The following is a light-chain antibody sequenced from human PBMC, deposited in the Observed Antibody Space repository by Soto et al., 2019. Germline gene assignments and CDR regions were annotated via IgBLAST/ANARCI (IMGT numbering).Light chain of an antibody. Sequence: EIVLTQSPGTLSLSPGERATLSCRASQSVSSSNLAWYQQKPGQAPRLLIYGASRRATGIPDRFSGSGSGTDFTLTISRLEPEDFAVYFCQQYGSSPPLTFGGGTKVEIK. J-gene: IGKJ4*01. CDR1: QSVSSSN. CDR3: QQYGSSPPLT. CDR2: GAS. V-gene: IGKV3-20*01.